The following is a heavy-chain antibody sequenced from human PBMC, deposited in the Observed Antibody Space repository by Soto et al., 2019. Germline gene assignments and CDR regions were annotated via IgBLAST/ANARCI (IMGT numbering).Heavy chain of an antibody. CDR3: ASTITGTTPYYYMDV. CDR1: GGTFSSYT. Sequence: GVSVEVSCKASGGTFSSYTISWVRQAPGQGLEWMGRIIPILGIANYAQKFQGRVTITADKSTSTAYMELSSLRSEDTAVYYCASTITGTTPYYYMDVWGEGTTVTVSS. V-gene: IGHV1-69*02. CDR2: IIPILGIA. D-gene: IGHD1-7*01. J-gene: IGHJ6*03.